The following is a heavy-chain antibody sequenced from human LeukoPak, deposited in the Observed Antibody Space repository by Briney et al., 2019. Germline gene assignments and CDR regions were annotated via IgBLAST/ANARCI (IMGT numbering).Heavy chain of an antibody. V-gene: IGHV1-2*02. CDR2: INPNSGGT. Sequence: GASVKVSCKASGYTFTDYYIYWVRQAPGHGLEWMAWINPNSGGTNYAQKFQDRVTMTRDTSISTAYMELNRLRSDDTAVYYCARWVGLLTNYMDVWGKGTTVTVSS. J-gene: IGHJ6*03. CDR1: GYTFTDYY. D-gene: IGHD3-10*01. CDR3: ARWVGLLTNYMDV.